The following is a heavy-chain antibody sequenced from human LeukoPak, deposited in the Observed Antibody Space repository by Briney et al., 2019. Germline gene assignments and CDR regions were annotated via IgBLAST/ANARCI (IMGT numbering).Heavy chain of an antibody. Sequence: GGSLRLSCKASGFTFSSYEMNWVRQAPGKGLEWVSYISSNSNSIYHAGSVKGRFTISRDNAENSLYLQMNSLRAEDTAVYYCARRLFGELSGFDYWGQGTLVTVSS. V-gene: IGHV3-48*03. J-gene: IGHJ4*02. CDR2: ISSNSNSI. CDR1: GFTFSSYE. CDR3: ARRLFGELSGFDY. D-gene: IGHD3-10*01.